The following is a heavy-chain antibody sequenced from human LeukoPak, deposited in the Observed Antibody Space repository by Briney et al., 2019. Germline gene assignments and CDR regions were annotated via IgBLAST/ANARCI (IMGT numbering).Heavy chain of an antibody. CDR3: ARSVTSGWSNFDY. Sequence: GGSLRLSCAASGFTLDDYGMSWVRQVPGKGLEWVSSINWKGNTGYADSVKGRFTISRDYASNSLYLQINSLRAEDTAFYYCARSVTSGWSNFDYWGQGTLVTVSS. J-gene: IGHJ4*02. CDR2: INWKGNT. V-gene: IGHV3-20*04. D-gene: IGHD6-19*01. CDR1: GFTLDDYG.